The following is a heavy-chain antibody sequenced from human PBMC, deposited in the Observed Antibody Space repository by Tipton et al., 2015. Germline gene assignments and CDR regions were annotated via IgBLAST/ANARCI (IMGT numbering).Heavy chain of an antibody. CDR3: ARGEAGYYDILTGD. V-gene: IGHV1-2*02. J-gene: IGHJ4*02. CDR1: GYTFTDHY. CDR2: INPRTGRI. Sequence: QLVQSGAEVKEPGASVKVSCKASGYTFTDHYLHWVRQAPGQGLEWMGWINPRTGRINYAQKSQGRVTMTRDTSVSTAYMELTRLRSDDTAAYYCARGEAGYYDILTGDWGQGTLVTVAS. D-gene: IGHD3-9*01.